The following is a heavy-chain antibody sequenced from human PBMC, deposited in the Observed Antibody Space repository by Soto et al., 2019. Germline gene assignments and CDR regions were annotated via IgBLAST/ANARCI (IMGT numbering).Heavy chain of an antibody. J-gene: IGHJ6*02. CDR1: GFPFDSYS. D-gene: IGHD3-3*01. CDR3: AREANTIYAPHGLDV. Sequence: GGSLRLSCAVSGFPFDSYSMSWVRQAPGQGLEWLASLSSGSFYIFHADSIRGRFTISRDDAKNLLFLQMNSLTIEDTATYYCAREANTIYAPHGLDVWGQWTAVTVSS. CDR2: LSSGSFYI. V-gene: IGHV3-21*01.